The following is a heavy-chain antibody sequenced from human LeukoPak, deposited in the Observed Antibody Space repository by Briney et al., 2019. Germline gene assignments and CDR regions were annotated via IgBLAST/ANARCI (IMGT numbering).Heavy chain of an antibody. CDR1: GFTFSSYE. CDR3: ARGPLEPYGLQKFFDY. D-gene: IGHD1-1*01. CDR2: ISSGGDTI. Sequence: GGSLRLSCAASGFTFSSYEMNWVRQAPGKGLEWVSYISSGGDTIYHADSVKGRFTISRDNTKNSLYLQMNSLRAEDTAVYYCARGPLEPYGLQKFFDYWGQGTLVTVSS. V-gene: IGHV3-48*03. J-gene: IGHJ4*02.